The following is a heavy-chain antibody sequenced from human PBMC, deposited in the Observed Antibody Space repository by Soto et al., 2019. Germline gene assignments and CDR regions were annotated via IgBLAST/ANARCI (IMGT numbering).Heavy chain of an antibody. Sequence: QVQLVESGGGVVQPGGSLRLSCAASGFSFSRFAIHWVRQAPGKGLEWVAVISKDGSVIYYADSVKGRFTISRDNSKSSLFLQVDSLTSEDPAVYVCARSRSGAVPASLGFWGQGTLVTFSS. D-gene: IGHD3-10*01. CDR1: GFSFSRFA. CDR3: ARSRSGAVPASLGF. J-gene: IGHJ4*02. CDR2: ISKDGSVI. V-gene: IGHV3-30-3*01.